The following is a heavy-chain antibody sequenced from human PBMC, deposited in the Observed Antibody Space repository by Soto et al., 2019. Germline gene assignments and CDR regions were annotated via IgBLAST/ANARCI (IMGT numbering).Heavy chain of an antibody. CDR2: IHYSGIT. J-gene: IGHJ5*02. D-gene: IGHD3-22*01. Sequence: QLQLQESGPGLVKPSETLSLACSVSGASVSGSAYYWGWIRQPPGKGLEWVADIHYSGITHYNTSLKSRATISVDTSQNQFSLKLNSVTAADTAVYYCARRAHGYPTNWFDPWGQGTLVIVSS. CDR3: ARRAHGYPTNWFDP. V-gene: IGHV4-39*01. CDR1: GASVSGSAYY.